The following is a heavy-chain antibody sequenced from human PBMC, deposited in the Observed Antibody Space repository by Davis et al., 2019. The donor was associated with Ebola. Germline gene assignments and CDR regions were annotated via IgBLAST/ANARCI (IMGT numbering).Heavy chain of an antibody. CDR2: IPSDGSNQ. CDR3: AKRVSGSYGFGDS. CDR1: GFTFNYYG. Sequence: GESLKISCAASGFTFNYYGMHWVRQAPGKGLERVAFIPSDGSNQYYADSVKGRFIISRDNSKNTLSLQMNSLRVEDTAVYYCAKRVSGSYGFGDSWSQGTLVTVSS. J-gene: IGHJ4*02. D-gene: IGHD1-26*01. V-gene: IGHV3-30*02.